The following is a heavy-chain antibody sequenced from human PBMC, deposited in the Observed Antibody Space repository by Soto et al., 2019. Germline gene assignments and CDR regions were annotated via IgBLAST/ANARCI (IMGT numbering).Heavy chain of an antibody. D-gene: IGHD6-19*01. Sequence: QVQLVQSGAEVKKPGSSVKVSCKASGGTFSSYAISWVRQAPGQGLEWMGGIIPIFGTANYAQKLQGRVTITADESTSTAYMELSSLRAEGTAVYYCARAVWKASSLAQNWFDPWGQGTLVTVSS. CDR3: ARAVWKASSLAQNWFDP. V-gene: IGHV1-69*01. J-gene: IGHJ5*02. CDR1: GGTFSSYA. CDR2: IIPIFGTA.